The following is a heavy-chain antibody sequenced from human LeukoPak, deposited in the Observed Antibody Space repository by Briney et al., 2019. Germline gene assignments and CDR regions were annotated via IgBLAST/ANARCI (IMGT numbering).Heavy chain of an antibody. V-gene: IGHV3-23*01. D-gene: IGHD3-22*01. CDR3: ASRNYYDSSGYYYYYFDY. CDR1: GFTFNSYA. J-gene: IGHJ4*02. CDR2: ISGSGGTT. Sequence: PGGSLRLSCAASGFTFNSYAMNWVRQAPGKGLEWVSAISGSGGTTYYADSVKGRFTISRDNSKNTLYLQMNSLRAEDTAVYYCASRNYYDSSGYYYYYFDYWGQGILVTVSS.